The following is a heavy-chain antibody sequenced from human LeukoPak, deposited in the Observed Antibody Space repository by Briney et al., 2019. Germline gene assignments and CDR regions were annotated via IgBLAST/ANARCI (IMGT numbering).Heavy chain of an antibody. J-gene: IGHJ5*02. CDR2: ISAYNGNT. CDR1: GYTFTSYG. V-gene: IGHV1-18*01. D-gene: IGHD2-2*01. CDR3: ARDPYCSSTSCYGGSRDWFDP. Sequence: ASVKVSCKASGYTFTSYGISWVRQAPGQGLEWMGWISAYNGNTNYAQKPQGRVTMTTDTSTSTAYMELRSLRSDDTAVYYCARDPYCSSTSCYGGSRDWFDPWGQGTLVTVSS.